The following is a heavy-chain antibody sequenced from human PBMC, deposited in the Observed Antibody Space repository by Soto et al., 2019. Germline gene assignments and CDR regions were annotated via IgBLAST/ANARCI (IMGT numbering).Heavy chain of an antibody. CDR1: GFILNHYA. J-gene: IGHJ3*01. V-gene: IGHV3-23*01. D-gene: IGHD7-27*01. CDR3: VKRGSNWGAFDC. Sequence: VQLLESGGDLVQPGGSLRLSCVASGFILNHYAMSWVRQAPGKGLEWVSTIGGTDGDSDGVPWYEDSVKGRFTISRDSSANTLFLHMENVRAEYSALYYCVKRGSNWGAFDCWGQGTTVVVSS. CDR2: IGGTDGDSDGVP.